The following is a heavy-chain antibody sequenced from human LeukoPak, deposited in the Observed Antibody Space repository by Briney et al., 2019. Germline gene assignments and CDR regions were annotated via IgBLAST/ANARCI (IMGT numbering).Heavy chain of an antibody. J-gene: IGHJ6*02. CDR1: GFTFCSYA. CDR3: ARDRRVPAAIYYYYYYGMDG. V-gene: IGHV3-30*04. D-gene: IGHD2-2*01. Sequence: PGGSLRLSCAVSGFTFCSYAMHWARQAPGKGLEGVAVISYDGSNKYYADSVKGRITISRDNSKNTLYLQMNSLRAEDTAVYYCARDRRVPAAIYYYYYYGMDGWGQGTTVTVSS. CDR2: ISYDGSNK.